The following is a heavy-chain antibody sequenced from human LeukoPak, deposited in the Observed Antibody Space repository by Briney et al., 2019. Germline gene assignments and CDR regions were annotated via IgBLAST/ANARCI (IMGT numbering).Heavy chain of an antibody. D-gene: IGHD3-22*01. Sequence: SETLSLTCIVSGGSITSHYWSWIRQPPGKGLEWIGYIYDTGNTYYNPSLRSRVTISVGTSKDQFSLRLSSVTAADTAVYYCARARVRSYSYDSDGSYTSDWIFDLWGRGTLVTVSS. CDR3: ARARVRSYSYDSDGSYTSDWIFDL. V-gene: IGHV4-59*11. J-gene: IGHJ2*01. CDR1: GGSITSHY. CDR2: IYDTGNT.